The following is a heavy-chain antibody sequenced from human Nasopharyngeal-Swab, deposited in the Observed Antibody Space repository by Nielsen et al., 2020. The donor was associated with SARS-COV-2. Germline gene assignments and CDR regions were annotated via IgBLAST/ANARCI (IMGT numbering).Heavy chain of an antibody. V-gene: IGHV4-39*01. J-gene: IGHJ4*02. CDR1: GGSISSSSYY. CDR3: ARGYSSGWYQDY. D-gene: IGHD6-19*01. CDR2: IYYSGST. Sequence: SETLSLTCTVSGGSISSSSYYWGWIRQPPGKGLEWIGSIYYSGSTYYNPSLKGRVTISVDTSKNQFSLKLSSVTAADTAVYYCARGYSSGWYQDYWGQGTLVTVSS.